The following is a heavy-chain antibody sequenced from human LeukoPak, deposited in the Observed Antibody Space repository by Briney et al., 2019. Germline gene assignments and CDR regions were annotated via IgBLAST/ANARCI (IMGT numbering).Heavy chain of an antibody. J-gene: IGHJ4*02. V-gene: IGHV3-53*01. CDR3: ASPFGFLLGEFAPRDY. D-gene: IGHD3-16*01. CDR1: GFTVSDDY. Sequence: GGSLRLPCVVSGFTVSDDYMSWVRQAPGKGLERVSIIYGGGATYYADSVKGRFTISRDKSKNTMYLQMNNLRPEDTAVYYCASPFGFLLGEFAPRDYWGQGTQVTVSS. CDR2: IYGGGAT.